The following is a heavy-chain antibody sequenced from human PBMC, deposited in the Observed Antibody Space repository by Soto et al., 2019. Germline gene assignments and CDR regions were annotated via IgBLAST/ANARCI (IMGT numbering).Heavy chain of an antibody. CDR2: LSFDASKK. Sequence: QVQLVESGGGVVQPGRSQRLSCAASGFNFSAYGMHWVRQAPGTGLELVALLSFDASKKYYADSVKGRFTISRDTSRNTLYLQMNSLRVEDTAVYYCRVGVADWGQGTRVTVS. D-gene: IGHD1-26*01. V-gene: IGHV3-30*03. J-gene: IGHJ4*02. CDR3: RVGVAD. CDR1: GFNFSAYG.